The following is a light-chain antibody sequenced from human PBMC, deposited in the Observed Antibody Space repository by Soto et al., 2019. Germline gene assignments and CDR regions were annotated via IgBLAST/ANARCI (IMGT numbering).Light chain of an antibody. CDR3: QQYGSSGT. J-gene: IGKJ1*01. CDR1: QSVNNNY. V-gene: IGKV3-20*01. Sequence: ELVLTKSPGTLSLTPGERASLSCRASQSVNNNYIAWYQQKPGQAPRLLIYGASNRATGIPDRFSGSGSGTDFTLTIGRLEPEDFAVYYCQQYGSSGTFGQGTKVDNK. CDR2: GAS.